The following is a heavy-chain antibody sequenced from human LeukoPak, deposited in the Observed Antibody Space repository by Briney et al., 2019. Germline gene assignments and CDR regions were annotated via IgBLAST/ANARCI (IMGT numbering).Heavy chain of an antibody. CDR1: GYTFTGYY. Sequence: ASVKVSCKASGYTFTGYYMHWVRQAPGQGLEWMGWINPNSGGTNYAQKFQGRVTMTRDTSISAAYMELSRLRSDDTAVYYCARLTIFGVGPYYHYCMDVWGKGTTVTVSS. CDR2: INPNSGGT. D-gene: IGHD3-3*01. CDR3: ARLTIFGVGPYYHYCMDV. J-gene: IGHJ6*03. V-gene: IGHV1-2*02.